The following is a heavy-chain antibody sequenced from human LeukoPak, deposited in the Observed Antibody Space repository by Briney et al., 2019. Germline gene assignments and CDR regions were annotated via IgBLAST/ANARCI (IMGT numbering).Heavy chain of an antibody. CDR1: GYTFTSYD. V-gene: IGHV1-8*01. CDR3: ARSKVGTSTLPIDY. D-gene: IGHD1-26*01. Sequence: ASVKVSCKASGYTFTSYDINWVRQATGQGLEWMGWMIPNSGNTGYAQKFQGRVTMTRNTSITTAYMELSSLRSEDTAVYYCARSKVGTSTLPIDYWGQGTLVTVSS. CDR2: MIPNSGNT. J-gene: IGHJ4*02.